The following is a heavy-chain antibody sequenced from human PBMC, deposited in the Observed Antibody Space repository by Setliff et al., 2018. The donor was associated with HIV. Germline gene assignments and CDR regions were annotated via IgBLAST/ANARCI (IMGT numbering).Heavy chain of an antibody. J-gene: IGHJ6*03. D-gene: IGHD3-10*01. Sequence: SETLSLTCSVSGGSISTYHWSWLRQPPGKGLEWIGYIYYSGSTNYNPSLKSRVTTSVDTSKNQFSLKLSSVTAADTAVYYCARGPRYGSGNYYYYYYYMDVWGKGTTVTVS. CDR3: ARGPRYGSGNYYYYYYYMDV. CDR2: IYYSGST. CDR1: GGSISTYH. V-gene: IGHV4-59*12.